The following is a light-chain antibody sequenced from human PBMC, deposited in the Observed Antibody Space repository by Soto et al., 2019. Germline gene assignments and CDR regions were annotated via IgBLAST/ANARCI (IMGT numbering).Light chain of an antibody. CDR1: QSVSSN. CDR3: QQYNNWPEGYT. CDR2: GAS. Sequence: EIVMTQSPATLSVSPGERATLSCRASQSVSSNLAWYQQKPGQPPRLLIYGASTRATGIPVRFSGSGSGTEFTLTISSLQSEDFAVYYCQQYNNWPEGYTFGQGTKLEIK. J-gene: IGKJ2*01. V-gene: IGKV3-15*01.